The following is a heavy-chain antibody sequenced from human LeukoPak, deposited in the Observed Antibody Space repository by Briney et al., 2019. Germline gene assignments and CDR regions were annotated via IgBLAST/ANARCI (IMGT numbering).Heavy chain of an antibody. J-gene: IGHJ4*02. V-gene: IGHV3-23*01. CDR2: VSGSGNDI. CDR1: GFTFSNYA. D-gene: IGHD3-22*01. CDR3: AKDTVDYFDNSGGAFDY. Sequence: GGSLRLSCEASGFTFSNYAIHWVRQAPGKGLEWVSVVSGSGNDIFYADSVAGRFIISRDNSENKVYLQIHSMGAEDTAIYYCAKDTVDYFDNSGGAFDYWGQGTLVSVSS.